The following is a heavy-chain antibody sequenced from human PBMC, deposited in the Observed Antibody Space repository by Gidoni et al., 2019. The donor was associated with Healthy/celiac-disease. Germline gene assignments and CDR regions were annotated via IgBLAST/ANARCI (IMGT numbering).Heavy chain of an antibody. D-gene: IGHD6-13*01. CDR3: ARTAYSSSWYGIVHFDY. V-gene: IGHV3-53*01. CDR1: GFTVRSNY. CDR2: IYSGGST. J-gene: IGHJ4*02. Sequence: EVQLVEPGGGLIQPGGSLRLSCAASGFTVRSNYMSWVRQAPGKGLEWVSVIYSGGSTYYADSVKGLFTISRDNSKDTLYLQMNSLRAEDTAVYYCARTAYSSSWYGIVHFDYWGQGTLVTVSS.